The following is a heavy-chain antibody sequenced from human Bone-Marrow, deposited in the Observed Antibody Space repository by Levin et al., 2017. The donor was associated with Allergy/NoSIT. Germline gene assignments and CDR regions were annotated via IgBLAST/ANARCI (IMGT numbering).Heavy chain of an antibody. J-gene: IGHJ3*02. Sequence: GASVKVSCAASGFSFNTFAMTWVRQAPGKGLEWVSAISGSGGSIYYADSVRGRFTISRDNSTNTVFLQMKSLRAEDTAIYYCAKSKVTRDALDIWGQGTMVTVSS. V-gene: IGHV3-23*01. CDR1: GFSFNTFA. CDR3: AKSKVTRDALDI. CDR2: ISGSGGSI. D-gene: IGHD4-17*01.